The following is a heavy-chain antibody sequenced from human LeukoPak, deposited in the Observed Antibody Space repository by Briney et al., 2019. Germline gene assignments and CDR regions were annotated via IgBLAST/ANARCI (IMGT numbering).Heavy chain of an antibody. D-gene: IGHD2-2*01. CDR2: INHSGST. J-gene: IGHJ5*02. V-gene: IGHV4-34*01. CDR1: GGSFSGYY. Sequence: PSETLSLTCAVYGGSFSGYYWSWIRQPPGKGLEWIGEINHSGSTNYNSSLKSRVTISVDTSKNQFSLKLSSVTAADTAVYYCARGLVVPAAPSMYNWFDPWGQGTLVTVSS. CDR3: ARGLVVPAAPSMYNWFDP.